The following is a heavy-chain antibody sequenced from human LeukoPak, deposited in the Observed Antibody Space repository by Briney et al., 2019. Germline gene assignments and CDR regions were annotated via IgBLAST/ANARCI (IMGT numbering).Heavy chain of an antibody. CDR3: AKQYCTNGVCYKAFIDYFDY. V-gene: IGHV3-23*01. CDR1: GFTFSSYA. CDR2: ISGSGGST. J-gene: IGHJ4*02. D-gene: IGHD2-8*01. Sequence: GGSLRLSCAASGFTFSSYAMSWVRQAPGKGPEWVSAISGSGGSTYYADSVKGRFTISRDNSKNTLYLQMNSLRAEDTAVYYCAKQYCTNGVCYKAFIDYFDYWGQGTLVTVSS.